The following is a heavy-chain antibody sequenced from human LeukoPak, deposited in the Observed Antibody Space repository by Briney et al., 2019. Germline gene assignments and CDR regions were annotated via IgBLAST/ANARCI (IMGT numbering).Heavy chain of an antibody. J-gene: IGHJ4*02. CDR3: ARGRAVVPAAPFDY. Sequence: PSQTLSLTCTVSGGSISSGDYYWSWIRQPPGKGLEWIGYIYYSGSTYYNPSLKSRVTISVDTSKNQLSLKLSSVTAADTAVYYCARGRAVVPAAPFDYWGQGTLVTVPS. D-gene: IGHD2-2*01. CDR1: GGSISSGDYY. V-gene: IGHV4-30-4*01. CDR2: IYYSGST.